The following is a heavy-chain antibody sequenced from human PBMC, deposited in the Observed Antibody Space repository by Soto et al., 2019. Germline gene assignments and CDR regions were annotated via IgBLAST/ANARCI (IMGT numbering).Heavy chain of an antibody. J-gene: IGHJ3*02. CDR2: SYYSGST. V-gene: IGHV4-39*01. CDR1: GGSISSSSYY. Sequence: PSETLSLTCTVSGGSISSSSYYWVWIRHPPGKGLEWIGSSYYSGSTYYNPSLKSRVTISVDTSKNQFSLKLSSVTAADTAVYYCGRRGRYCSGGSCYADAFDIWGQGTMVTVSS. CDR3: GRRGRYCSGGSCYADAFDI. D-gene: IGHD2-15*01.